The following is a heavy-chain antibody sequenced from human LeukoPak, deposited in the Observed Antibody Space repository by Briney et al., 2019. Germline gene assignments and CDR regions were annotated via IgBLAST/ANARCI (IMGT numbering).Heavy chain of an antibody. V-gene: IGHV3-66*01. J-gene: IGHJ3*02. Sequence: GGSLRLSCAASGFTVISNYMSWVRQAPGKGLEWVSLIYTGGSTYYADSVKGRFIISRDNSKNTVYLQMNSLRAEDTAVYYCARGSRLGVVERDAFDIWGLGTMVTVSS. CDR3: ARGSRLGVVERDAFDI. D-gene: IGHD3-3*01. CDR1: GFTVISNY. CDR2: IYTGGST.